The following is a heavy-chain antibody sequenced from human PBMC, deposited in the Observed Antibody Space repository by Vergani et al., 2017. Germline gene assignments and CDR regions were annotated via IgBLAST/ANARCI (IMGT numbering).Heavy chain of an antibody. Sequence: QVQLVESGGGVVQPGRSLRLSCAASGFTFSSYGMPWVRQAPGKGLEWVAVISYDGSNKYYADSVKGRVTISRENSKNTLYLQMNSLRAEDTAVYYCAKDPLAAVPAFDNWFDPWGQGTLVTVSS. J-gene: IGHJ5*02. V-gene: IGHV3-30*18. D-gene: IGHD6-25*01. CDR3: AKDPLAAVPAFDNWFDP. CDR2: ISYDGSNK. CDR1: GFTFSSYG.